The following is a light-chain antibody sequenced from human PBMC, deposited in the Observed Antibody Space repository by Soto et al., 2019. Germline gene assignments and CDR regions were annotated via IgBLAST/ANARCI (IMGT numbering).Light chain of an antibody. CDR1: QDISDY. CDR2: AAS. Sequence: DIQMTQSPSSLSASVGDRVTIICRASQDISDYLAWYQQKPGQVPNLLIYAASTLQSGVPSRFRGSASGTDFTLTITGLQHEDLATYYCQNYNGPPWTFGQGTKVEIK. J-gene: IGKJ1*01. CDR3: QNYNGPPWT. V-gene: IGKV1-27*01.